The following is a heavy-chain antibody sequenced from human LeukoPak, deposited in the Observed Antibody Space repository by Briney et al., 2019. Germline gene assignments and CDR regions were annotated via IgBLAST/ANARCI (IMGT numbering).Heavy chain of an antibody. J-gene: IGHJ3*02. CDR2: ISWNSGSI. CDR1: GFTFDDYA. V-gene: IGHV3-9*01. Sequence: PGGSLRLSCAASGFTFDDYAMHWVRQAPGKGLEWVSGISWNSGSIGYADSVKGRFTISRDNAKNSLYLQMNSLRAEDTALYYCAKDVLPGYSSSFHAFDIWGQGTMVTVSS. D-gene: IGHD6-13*01. CDR3: AKDVLPGYSSSFHAFDI.